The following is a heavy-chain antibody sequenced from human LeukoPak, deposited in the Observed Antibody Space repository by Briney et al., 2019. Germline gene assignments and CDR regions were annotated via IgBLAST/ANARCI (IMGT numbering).Heavy chain of an antibody. D-gene: IGHD6-19*01. Sequence: PGGFLRLSCVASGFTFSDYYMSWIRQAPGKGLEWVSYIRSSGTTIHYADSVKGRFTISRDNAKNSLYLQMNSLRAEETAVYYCARDRGAVTDVFDYWGQGTLVTVSS. J-gene: IGHJ4*02. CDR1: GFTFSDYY. CDR2: IRSSGTTI. CDR3: ARDRGAVTDVFDY. V-gene: IGHV3-11*04.